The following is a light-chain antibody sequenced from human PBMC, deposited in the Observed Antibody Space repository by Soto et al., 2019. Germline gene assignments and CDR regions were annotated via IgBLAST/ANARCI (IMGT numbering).Light chain of an antibody. V-gene: IGLV3-21*04. J-gene: IGLJ1*01. CDR3: QVWDSSSDHRGV. CDR1: NIGSKS. CDR2: YDS. Sequence: SYELTQPPSVSVAPGKTARIPCGGNNIGSKSVHWYQQKPGQAPVLVIYYDSDRPSGIPERFSGSNSGNTATLTISRVEAGDEADYYCQVWDSSSDHRGVFGTGTKLTVL.